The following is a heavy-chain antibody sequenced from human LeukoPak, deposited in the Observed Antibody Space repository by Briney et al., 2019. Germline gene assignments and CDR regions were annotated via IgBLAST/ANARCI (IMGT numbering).Heavy chain of an antibody. J-gene: IGHJ4*02. Sequence: PGGSLRLSCAASGFTFNNYWMHWVRQAPGKGLVWVSGINSDGSSATYADSVKGRFTISRDNAKNSLYLEMNNLRAEDTAVYYCARTPDGPDYWGQGTLVTVSS. D-gene: IGHD5-24*01. V-gene: IGHV3-74*01. CDR2: INSDGSSA. CDR1: GFTFNNYW. CDR3: ARTPDGPDY.